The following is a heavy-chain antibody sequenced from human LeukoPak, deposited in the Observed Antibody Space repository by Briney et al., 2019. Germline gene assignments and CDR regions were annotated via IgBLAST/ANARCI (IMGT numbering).Heavy chain of an antibody. V-gene: IGHV3-7*01. CDR2: IKQDGSEK. CDR1: GFVLSTYW. CDR3: ARAGYSAAFDI. J-gene: IGHJ3*02. Sequence: PGGPLRLSCTASGFVLSTYWMSWVRQAPGKGLEWLANIKQDGSEKYYIDSVKGRFTISRDNAKNSLYLQLNSLRVEDTAVYFCARAGYSAAFDIWGRGTVVTVSS. D-gene: IGHD2-15*01.